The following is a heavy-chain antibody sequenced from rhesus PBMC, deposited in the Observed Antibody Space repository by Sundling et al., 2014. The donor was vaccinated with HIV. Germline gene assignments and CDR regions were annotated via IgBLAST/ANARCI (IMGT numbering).Heavy chain of an antibody. CDR1: GGSISSNY. CDR2: ISGTTGNT. CDR3: ARDVNTLTSY. Sequence: QVQLQESGPAVVKPSETLSLTCAVSGGSISSNYWSWIRQAPGKGLEWIGRISGTTGNTDYNPSLKSRVSISRDTSKNQFSLNMTSVTAADTAVYYCARDVNTLTSYWGQGLLVTVSS. D-gene: IGHD4-23*01. V-gene: IGHV4-173*01. J-gene: IGHJ4*01.